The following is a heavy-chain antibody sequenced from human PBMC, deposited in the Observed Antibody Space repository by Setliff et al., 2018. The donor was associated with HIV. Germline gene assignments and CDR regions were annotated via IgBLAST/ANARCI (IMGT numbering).Heavy chain of an antibody. CDR3: ARGEGHYYYYMDI. V-gene: IGHV3-53*01. CDR2: IYSGGST. CDR1: GLSVSGNY. J-gene: IGHJ6*03. Sequence: GGSLRLSCAASGLSVSGNYMSWVCQAPGKGLEWVAVIYSGGSTYYADSVKGRFTISRDNSKNTVYLQMNSLRAEDTAVYFCARGEGHYYYYMDIWGKGTTVTVSS.